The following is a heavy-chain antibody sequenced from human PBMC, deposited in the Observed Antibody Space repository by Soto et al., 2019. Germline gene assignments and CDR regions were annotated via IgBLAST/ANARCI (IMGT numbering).Heavy chain of an antibody. CDR3: ARTGGQWLVDYYGMDV. Sequence: SETLSLTCAVSGGSISSSNWWSWVRQPPGKGLEWIGEIYHSGSTNYNPSLKSRVTISVDKSKNQFSLKLSSVTAADTAVYYCARTGGQWLVDYYGMDVWGQGTTVTVSS. V-gene: IGHV4-4*02. D-gene: IGHD6-19*01. CDR1: GGSISSSNW. J-gene: IGHJ6*02. CDR2: IYHSGST.